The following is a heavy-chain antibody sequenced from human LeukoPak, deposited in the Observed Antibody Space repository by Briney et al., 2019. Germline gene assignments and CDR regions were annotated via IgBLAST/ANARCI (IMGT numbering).Heavy chain of an antibody. V-gene: IGHV4-39*01. CDR1: GGSISSYY. Sequence: SETLSLTCTVSGGSISSYYWGWIRQPPGKGLEWIGSIYYSGSTYYNPSLKSRVTISVDTSKNQFSLKLSSVTAADTAVYYCARHEVYDSSPSDYWGQGTLVTVSS. CDR3: ARHEVYDSSPSDY. D-gene: IGHD3-22*01. CDR2: IYYSGST. J-gene: IGHJ4*02.